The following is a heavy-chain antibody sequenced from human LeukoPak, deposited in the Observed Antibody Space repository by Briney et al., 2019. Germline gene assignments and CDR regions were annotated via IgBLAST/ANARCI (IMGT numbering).Heavy chain of an antibody. V-gene: IGHV3-30-3*01. D-gene: IGHD4-17*01. Sequence: GRSLRPSCAASGFTFSSYAMHWVRQAPGKGLEWVAVISYDGSNKYYADSVKGRFTISRDNSKNTLYLQMNSLRAEDTAVYYCARAQPVTTVTTDYYYGMDVWGQGTTVTVSS. CDR2: ISYDGSNK. CDR1: GFTFSSYA. J-gene: IGHJ6*02. CDR3: ARAQPVTTVTTDYYYGMDV.